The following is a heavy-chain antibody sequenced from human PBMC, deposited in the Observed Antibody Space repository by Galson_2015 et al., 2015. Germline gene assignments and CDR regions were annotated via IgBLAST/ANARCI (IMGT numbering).Heavy chain of an antibody. J-gene: IGHJ4*02. D-gene: IGHD3-22*01. V-gene: IGHV3-7*01. CDR1: GFTFSSYW. Sequence: SLRLSCAASGFTFSSYWMSWVRQAPGKGLEWVANIKQDGSEKYYVDSVKGRFTISRDNAKNSLYLQMNSLRAEDTAVYYYARDLRDYYDSSGLLFDYWGQGTLVTVSS. CDR3: ARDLRDYYDSSGLLFDY. CDR2: IKQDGSEK.